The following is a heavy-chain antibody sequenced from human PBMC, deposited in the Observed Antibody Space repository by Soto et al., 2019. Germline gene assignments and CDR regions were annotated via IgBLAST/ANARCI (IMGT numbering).Heavy chain of an antibody. CDR3: AMVDVYVTPSPQDV. CDR2: IKAYNGNT. J-gene: IGHJ6*02. V-gene: IGHV1-18*01. CDR1: GYSFTRYG. D-gene: IGHD3-16*01. Sequence: QVQLVQSGAEVKNPGASVKVSCKASGYSFTRYGIGWARQAPGQGLEWMGWIKAYNGNTNYAQNLKGRLTLTTDTATTTAYMELRSLRSNDTAIYYCAMVDVYVTPSPQDVWGQGTTVTVSS.